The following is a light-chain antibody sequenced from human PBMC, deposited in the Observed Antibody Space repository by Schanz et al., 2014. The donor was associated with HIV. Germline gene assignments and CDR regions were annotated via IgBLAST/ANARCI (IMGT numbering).Light chain of an antibody. V-gene: IGLV1-40*01. CDR3: QCYDSSLSDVV. Sequence: QSVLTQPPSVSGAPGQRVTISCTGSSSNIGAGYHVQWYQQLPGTAPRLLIYRNTNRPSGVPDRFSGSKSGTSASLAISGLQSEDEANYYCQCYDSSLSDVVFGGGTKLTVL. J-gene: IGLJ2*01. CDR1: SSNIGAGYH. CDR2: RNT.